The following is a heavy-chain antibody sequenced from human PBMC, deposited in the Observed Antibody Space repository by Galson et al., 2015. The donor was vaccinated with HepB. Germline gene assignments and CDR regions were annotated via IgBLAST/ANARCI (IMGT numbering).Heavy chain of an antibody. Sequence: SVKVSCKASGYTFTSYAMHWVRQAPGQRLEWMGWINAGNGNTKYSQKFQGRVTITRDTSASTAHMELSSLRSEDTAVYYCARDYGDYMGPDYWGQGTLVTVSS. CDR3: ARDYGDYMGPDY. CDR1: GYTFTSYA. J-gene: IGHJ4*02. V-gene: IGHV1-3*01. D-gene: IGHD4-17*01. CDR2: INAGNGNT.